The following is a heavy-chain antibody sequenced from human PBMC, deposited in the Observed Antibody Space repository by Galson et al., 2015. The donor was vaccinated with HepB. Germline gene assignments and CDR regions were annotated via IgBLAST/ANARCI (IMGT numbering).Heavy chain of an antibody. CDR1: GFTFSSYG. D-gene: IGHD6-13*01. CDR3: ARTFSTIGAAGGLDY. J-gene: IGHJ4*02. CDR2: ISFDGGNQ. Sequence: SLRLSCAASGFTFSSYGMHWIRQAPGKGLEWVAVISFDGGNQYYADSVKGRLTISRDNSKNTLFLQMNSLRSEDTAVYYCARTFSTIGAAGGLDYWGQGTPVTVSS. V-gene: IGHV3-30*03.